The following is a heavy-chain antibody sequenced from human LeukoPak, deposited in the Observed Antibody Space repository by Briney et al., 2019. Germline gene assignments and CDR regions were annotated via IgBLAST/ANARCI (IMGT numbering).Heavy chain of an antibody. CDR3: ARHNGGEVCDI. V-gene: IGHV4-39*01. D-gene: IGHD3-16*01. Sequence: SETLSLTCTVSGDSFSSSSFSWGWIRQPPGKGLEWIGNIYYSGSTYYNPSLKSRVTISVDTSKNQFSLKLSSVSAADTAVYYCARHNGGEVCDIWGQGTLDTVSS. CDR1: GDSFSSSSFS. J-gene: IGHJ4*02. CDR2: IYYSGST.